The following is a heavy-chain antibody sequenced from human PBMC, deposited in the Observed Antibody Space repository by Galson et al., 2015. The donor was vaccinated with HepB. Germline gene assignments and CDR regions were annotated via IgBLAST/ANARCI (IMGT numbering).Heavy chain of an antibody. CDR3: ARGDVDSSGWYPRATYYYYYGMDV. CDR2: IYHSGST. V-gene: IGHV4-4*02. J-gene: IGHJ6*02. Sequence: SETLSLTCAVSGGSISSSNWWSWVRQPPGKGLEWIGEIYHSGSTNYNPSLESRVTISVDKSKNQFSLKLSSVTAADTAVYYCARGDVDSSGWYPRATYYYYYGMDVWGQGTTVTVSS. D-gene: IGHD6-19*01. CDR1: GGSISSSNW.